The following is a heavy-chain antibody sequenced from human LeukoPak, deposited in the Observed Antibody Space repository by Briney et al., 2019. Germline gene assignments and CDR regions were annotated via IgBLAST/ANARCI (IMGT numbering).Heavy chain of an antibody. Sequence: GGSLRLSCAASGFTFSSYAMSWVRQAPGKGLEWVSTISGSGGAGTYYAGSVKGRFTISRDNSKNTLYLPMNSLRAEDTAVYYCVKDRGGSPFYGMDVWGQGTTVTVSS. CDR3: VKDRGGSPFYGMDV. CDR2: ISGSGGAGT. V-gene: IGHV3-23*01. D-gene: IGHD1-26*01. CDR1: GFTFSSYA. J-gene: IGHJ6*02.